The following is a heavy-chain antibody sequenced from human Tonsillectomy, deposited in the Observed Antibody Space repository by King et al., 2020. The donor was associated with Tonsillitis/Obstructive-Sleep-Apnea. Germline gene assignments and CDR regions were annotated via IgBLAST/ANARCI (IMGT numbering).Heavy chain of an antibody. D-gene: IGHD3-9*01. J-gene: IGHJ4*02. Sequence: VQLVESGGGLVQPGGSLRLSCAASGFTFSSYEMNWVRQAPGKGLEWVSYISSSGSTIYYADSVKGRFTISRDNAKNSLYLQMNSLRAEDTAVYYCASPSYDLLTCYYIPFGYWGQGTLVTVSS. V-gene: IGHV3-48*03. CDR2: ISSSGSTI. CDR1: GFTFSSYE. CDR3: ASPSYDLLTCYYIPFGY.